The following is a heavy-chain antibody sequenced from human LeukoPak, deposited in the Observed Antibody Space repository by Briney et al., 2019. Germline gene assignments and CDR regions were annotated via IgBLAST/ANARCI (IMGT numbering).Heavy chain of an antibody. CDR3: VRDGEGVAISVNYWFDP. Sequence: ASVKVSCKASGGTFSSYAISWVRQAPGQGLEWMGWMNPINGNTGYAQKFQGRVTMTRDTSISTAYMELRSLTSEDTAVYYCVRDGEGVAISVNYWFDPWGQGTLVTVSS. V-gene: IGHV1-8*02. CDR1: GGTFSSYA. J-gene: IGHJ5*02. CDR2: MNPINGNT. D-gene: IGHD3-10*01.